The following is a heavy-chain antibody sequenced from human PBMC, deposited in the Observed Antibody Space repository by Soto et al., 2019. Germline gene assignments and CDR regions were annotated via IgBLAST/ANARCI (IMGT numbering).Heavy chain of an antibody. CDR1: GYTFTSYA. D-gene: IGHD3-16*02. V-gene: IGHV1-3*01. J-gene: IGHJ4*02. Sequence: AASVKVSCKASGYTFTSYAMHWVRQAPGQRLEWMGWINAGNGNTKYSQKFQGRVTITRDTSASTAYMELSSLRSEDTAVYYCARDIAEHYFDYWGQGTLVTVSS. CDR2: INAGNGNT. CDR3: ARDIAEHYFDY.